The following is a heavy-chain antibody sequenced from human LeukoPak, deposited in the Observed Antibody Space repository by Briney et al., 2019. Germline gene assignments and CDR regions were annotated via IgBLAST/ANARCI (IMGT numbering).Heavy chain of an antibody. V-gene: IGHV1-18*01. CDR3: ARMSYYDSSGYYEWAYFDY. J-gene: IGHJ4*02. D-gene: IGHD3-22*01. CDR2: ISAYNGNT. Sequence: ASVKVSCKASGYTFTSYGISWGRHAPGQGLEWMGWISAYNGNTNYAQKLQGRVTMTTDTSTSTAYMELRSLRSDDTAVYYCARMSYYDSSGYYEWAYFDYWGQGTLVTVSS. CDR1: GYTFTSYG.